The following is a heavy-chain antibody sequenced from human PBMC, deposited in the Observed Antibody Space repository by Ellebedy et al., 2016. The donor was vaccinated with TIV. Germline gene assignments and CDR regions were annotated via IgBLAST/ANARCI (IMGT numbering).Heavy chain of an antibody. J-gene: IGHJ6*02. CDR2: ISYDGSNE. CDR1: GFTFNDFG. D-gene: IGHD1-1*01. Sequence: GGSLRLXXAASGFTFNDFGMHWVRQAPGKGLEWVAVISYDGSNEYSTDSVKGRFTISRDNSKSTLFLQMNSLGPDDSGVYYCAKDGATGTTGGMDVWGQGTTVTVSS. V-gene: IGHV3-30*18. CDR3: AKDGATGTTGGMDV.